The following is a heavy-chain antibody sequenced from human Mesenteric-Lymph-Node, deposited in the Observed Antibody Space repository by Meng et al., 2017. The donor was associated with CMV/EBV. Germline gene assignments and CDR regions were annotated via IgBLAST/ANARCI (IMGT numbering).Heavy chain of an antibody. J-gene: IGHJ6*02. CDR1: GYTFTDYY. Sequence: SVKVSCKTSGYTFTDYYIHWVRQAPGQGLEWMGGIIPILGIANYAQKFQGRVTITADKSTSTAYMELRSLRSDDTAVYYCARDGTLVVPGASFATYYYYGMDVWGQGTTVTVSS. V-gene: IGHV1-69*10. CDR2: IIPILGIA. CDR3: ARDGTLVVPGASFATYYYYGMDV. D-gene: IGHD2-2*01.